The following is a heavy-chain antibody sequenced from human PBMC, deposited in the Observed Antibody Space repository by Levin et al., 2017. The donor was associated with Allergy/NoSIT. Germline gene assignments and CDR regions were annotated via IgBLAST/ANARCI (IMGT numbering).Heavy chain of an antibody. CDR3: AANSASSSVYYYGMDV. Sequence: PEASVKVSCKASGFTFINSAVQWVRQARGQRLEWIGWIVIGSGNSYYAQKFLQRVTITRDMSTSTAYMELSSLRSEDTAVYYCAANSASSSVYYYGMDVWGQGTTVTVSS. V-gene: IGHV1-58*01. D-gene: IGHD6-6*01. CDR2: IVIGSGNS. J-gene: IGHJ6*02. CDR1: GFTFINSA.